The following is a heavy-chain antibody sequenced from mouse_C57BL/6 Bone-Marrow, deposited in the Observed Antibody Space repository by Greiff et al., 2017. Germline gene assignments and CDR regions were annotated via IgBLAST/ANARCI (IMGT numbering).Heavy chain of an antibody. Sequence: VQLQESGPGLVAPSPSLSITCTVSGFSLTSYGVDWVRQPPGKGLEWLGVIWGGGSTNYNSALMSRLSISKDNSTSHVFLKMSSLLTEETAMYYCGGSSGYQDYWGQGTSVTVSS. CDR1: GFSLTSYG. D-gene: IGHD3-2*02. J-gene: IGHJ4*01. CDR2: IWGGGST. CDR3: GGSSGYQDY. V-gene: IGHV2-9*01.